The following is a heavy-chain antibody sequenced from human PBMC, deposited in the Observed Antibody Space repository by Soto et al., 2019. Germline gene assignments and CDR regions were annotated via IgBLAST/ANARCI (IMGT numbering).Heavy chain of an antibody. J-gene: IGHJ5*02. CDR1: GFTFSSYW. Sequence: GGSLRLSCAASGFTFSSYWMSWVRQAPGKGLEWVANIKQDGSEKYYVDSVKGRFTISRDNAKNSLYLQMNSLRAEDTAVYYCASAGREDWFDPWGQGTLVTVSS. D-gene: IGHD3-10*01. CDR2: IKQDGSEK. CDR3: ASAGREDWFDP. V-gene: IGHV3-7*03.